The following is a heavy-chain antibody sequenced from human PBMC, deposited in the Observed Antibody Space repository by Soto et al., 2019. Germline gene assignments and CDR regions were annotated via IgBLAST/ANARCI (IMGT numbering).Heavy chain of an antibody. J-gene: IGHJ6*02. CDR3: ARAPAGDYTLYHYYTMDV. D-gene: IGHD4-17*01. Sequence: QVQLVASGGGVVQPGTSLRLSCEASGFTFSDHAMHWVRQAPGKGLEWVAVVWFDGGNKFYTDSVKGRFTISRDNSKNTLFPQMNSLRVVDPAVYYCARAPAGDYTLYHYYTMDVWGQGTPVTVSS. V-gene: IGHV3-33*01. CDR1: GFTFSDHA. CDR2: VWFDGGNK.